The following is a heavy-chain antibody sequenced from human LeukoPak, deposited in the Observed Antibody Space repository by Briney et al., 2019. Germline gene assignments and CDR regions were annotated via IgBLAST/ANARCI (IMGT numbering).Heavy chain of an antibody. CDR2: ISSSSSYI. D-gene: IGHD3-22*01. J-gene: IGHJ4*02. Sequence: PGGSLRLSCAASGVTSRSYSMNSVRQAPGKGLEWVSSISSSSSYIYYADSVKGRFTISRDNAKNSLYLQMNSLRVEDTAVYYCALSSGYLFDYWGQGTLVTVSS. V-gene: IGHV3-21*01. CDR3: ALSSGYLFDY. CDR1: GVTSRSYS.